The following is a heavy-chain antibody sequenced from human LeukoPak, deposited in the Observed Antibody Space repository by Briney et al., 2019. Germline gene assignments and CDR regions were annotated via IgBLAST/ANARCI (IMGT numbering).Heavy chain of an antibody. CDR3: ARLYGDYALDY. CDR1: GYTFTSYW. J-gene: IGHJ4*02. Sequence: GESLKISCKGSGYTFTSYWINWVRQMPGKGLEWMGIIYSGESETRYSPSFQGQVTISADKSITTVYLQWSSLKASDTAMYYCARLYGDYALDYWGQGTLVTVSS. V-gene: IGHV5-51*01. D-gene: IGHD4-17*01. CDR2: IYSGESET.